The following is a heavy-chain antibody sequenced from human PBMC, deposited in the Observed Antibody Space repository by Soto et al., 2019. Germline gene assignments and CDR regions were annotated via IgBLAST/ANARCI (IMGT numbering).Heavy chain of an antibody. CDR1: GFTFSSYG. CDR2: IWYDGSNK. D-gene: IGHD3-3*01. J-gene: IGHJ4*02. Sequence: GVSLRLSCAASGFTFSSYGMHWVRQAPGKGLEWVAVIWYDGSNKYYADSVKGRFTISRDNSKNTLYLQMNSLRAEDTAVYYCARDQLRFLEWLFDYWGQGTLVTVSS. V-gene: IGHV3-33*01. CDR3: ARDQLRFLEWLFDY.